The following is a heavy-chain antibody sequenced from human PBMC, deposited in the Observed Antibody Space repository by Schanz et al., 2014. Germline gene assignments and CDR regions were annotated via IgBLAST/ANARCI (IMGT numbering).Heavy chain of an antibody. CDR1: GFTFSSYS. J-gene: IGHJ4*02. D-gene: IGHD3-22*01. V-gene: IGHV3-48*01. Sequence: EVQLVESGGGLVQPGGSLRLSCAASGFTFSSYSMNWVRQAPGKGLEWVSYISSSSSTRYYADSVKGRFTISRDNSKNTLYLQMNSLRAEDTAVYYCAKDRSWDYDSSGYFDYWGQGTLVNGSS. CDR3: AKDRSWDYDSSGYFDY. CDR2: ISSSSSTR.